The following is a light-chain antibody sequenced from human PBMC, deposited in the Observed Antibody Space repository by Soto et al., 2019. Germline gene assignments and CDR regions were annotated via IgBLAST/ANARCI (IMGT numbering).Light chain of an antibody. J-gene: IGLJ3*02. CDR3: CSYGDSYTCV. CDR1: NSDVGGYNF. Sequence: QSALTQPRSVSGSPGQSVTISCTGTNSDVGGYNFVSWYQQHPGKAPKLMIYDVSKRPSGVPDRFSGSKSGNTASLTISGLAAEDGADYYCCSYGDSYTCVFCGGTKLTVL. CDR2: DVS. V-gene: IGLV2-11*01.